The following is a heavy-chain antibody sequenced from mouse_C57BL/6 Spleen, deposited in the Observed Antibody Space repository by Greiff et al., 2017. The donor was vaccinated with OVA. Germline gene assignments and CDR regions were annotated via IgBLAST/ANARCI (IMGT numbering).Heavy chain of an antibody. D-gene: IGHD2-12*01. J-gene: IGHJ4*01. V-gene: IGHV1-55*01. CDR2: IYPGSGST. CDR1: GYTFTSYW. CDR3: ASSLTTDLYYEAMDD. Sequence: QVQLQQPGAELVKPGASVKMSCKASGYTFTSYWITWVKQRPGQGLEWIGDIYPGSGSTNYNEKFKSKATLTVDTSSSTAYMQLSSLTAEDSAVYYCASSLTTDLYYEAMDDWGQGTSVTVSS.